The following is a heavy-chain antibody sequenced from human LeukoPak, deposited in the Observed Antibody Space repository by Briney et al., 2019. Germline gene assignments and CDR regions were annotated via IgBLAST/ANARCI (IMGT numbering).Heavy chain of an antibody. CDR2: ISAYNGNT. J-gene: IGHJ4*02. V-gene: IGHV1-18*01. CDR1: GYTFTSYG. Sequence: GASVKVSCKASGYTFTSYGISWVRQAPGQGLEWMGWISAYNGNTNYAQKLQGRVTMTTDTSTSTAYMELRSLRSDDTAVYYCARGTPYYDFWSGYPHHFDYWGQGTLVTVSS. CDR3: ARGTPYYDFWSGYPHHFDY. D-gene: IGHD3-3*01.